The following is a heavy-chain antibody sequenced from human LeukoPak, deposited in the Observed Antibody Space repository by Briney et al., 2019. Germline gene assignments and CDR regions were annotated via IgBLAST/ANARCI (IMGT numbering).Heavy chain of an antibody. V-gene: IGHV3-30*18. D-gene: IGHD6-13*01. CDR3: AKVSGYSSSWSILKYYYYGMDV. J-gene: IGHJ6*02. Sequence: GGSLRLSCAASGFTFGTYGMHWVRQAPGKGLEWVAVISYDGSNKYYADSVKGRFTISRDNSKNTLYLQMNSLRAEDTAVYYCAKVSGYSSSWSILKYYYYGMDVWGQGTTVTVSS. CDR2: ISYDGSNK. CDR1: GFTFGTYG.